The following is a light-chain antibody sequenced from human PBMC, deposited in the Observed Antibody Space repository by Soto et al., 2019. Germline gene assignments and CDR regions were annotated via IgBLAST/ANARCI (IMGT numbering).Light chain of an antibody. V-gene: IGLV3-9*01. CDR2: RDS. J-gene: IGLJ1*01. CDR3: QVWDSSTDV. Sequence: SYELTQPLSVSVAPGQTARITCGGNNIGSKNVHWYQQKPGQAPVLVIYRDSNRPSGIPERFSGSNSGNTATLTISRAQAGDEADYYCQVWDSSTDVFGTGTKVTVL. CDR1: NIGSKN.